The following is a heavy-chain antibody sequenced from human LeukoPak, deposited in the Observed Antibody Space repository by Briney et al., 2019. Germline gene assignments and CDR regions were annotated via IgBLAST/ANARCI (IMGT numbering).Heavy chain of an antibody. CDR3: AREFDPDYYDSSGYQYYFDY. J-gene: IGHJ4*02. Sequence: ASVKVSCKASGYTFTSYGISWVRQAPGQGLEWMGWISAYNGNTNYAQKLQGRVTMTTDTSTSTAYMELRSLRSDGTAVYYCAREFDPDYYDSSGYQYYFDYWGQGTLVTVSS. CDR2: ISAYNGNT. D-gene: IGHD3-22*01. CDR1: GYTFTSYG. V-gene: IGHV1-18*01.